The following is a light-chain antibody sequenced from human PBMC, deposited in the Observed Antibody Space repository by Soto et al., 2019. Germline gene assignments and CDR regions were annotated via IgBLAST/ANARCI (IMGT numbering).Light chain of an antibody. V-gene: IGKV1-5*03. CDR1: QTISSW. J-gene: IGKJ1*01. CDR2: KAS. Sequence: DIQMTQSPSTLSVSVVDRVTITFRASQTISSWLAWYQQKPGKAPKLLIYKASTLKSGVPSRFSGSGSGTEFTLTISSLQPDDFATYYCQHYNSYSEAFGQGTKVDIK. CDR3: QHYNSYSEA.